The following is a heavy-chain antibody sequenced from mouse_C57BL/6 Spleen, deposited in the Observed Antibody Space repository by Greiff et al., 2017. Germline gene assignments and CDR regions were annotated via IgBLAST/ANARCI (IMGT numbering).Heavy chain of an antibody. CDR2: IYPRSGNT. Sequence: QVQLKQSGAELARPGASVKLSCKASGYTFTSYGISWVKQRTGQGLEWIGEIYPRSGNTYYNEKFKGKATLTADKSSSTAYMGLRSLTSEDAAVYFCASGTHWYFDVWGTGTTVTVSS. J-gene: IGHJ1*03. D-gene: IGHD3-3*01. CDR1: GYTFTSYG. V-gene: IGHV1-81*01. CDR3: ASGTHWYFDV.